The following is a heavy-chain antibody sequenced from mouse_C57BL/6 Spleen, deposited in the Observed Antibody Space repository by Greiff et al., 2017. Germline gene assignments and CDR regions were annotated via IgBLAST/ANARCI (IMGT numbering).Heavy chain of an antibody. J-gene: IGHJ2*01. Sequence: VQLQQSGPELVKPGASVKISCKASGYAFSSSWMNWVKQRPGTGLEWIGRVYPGDGDTNYNGKFKGKATLTADKSSSTAYMQLSSLTSEDSAVYFCAIITTVVDYFDYWGQGTTLTVSS. CDR2: VYPGDGDT. V-gene: IGHV1-82*01. CDR3: AIITTVVDYFDY. CDR1: GYAFSSSW. D-gene: IGHD1-1*01.